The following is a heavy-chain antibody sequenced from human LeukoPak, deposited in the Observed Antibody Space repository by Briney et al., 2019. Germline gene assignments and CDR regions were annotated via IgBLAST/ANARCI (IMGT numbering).Heavy chain of an antibody. CDR3: ARERYTAYGNFDY. CDR2: INPNSGDT. J-gene: IGHJ4*02. Sequence: ASVKVSCKASGYTFTNHPMHWVRPAPGQGLEWMGWINPNSGDTNYVQKFQGRVTMTRDPSISTAYMELSGLRADGTAVYYCARERYTAYGNFDYWGQGTQVTVSS. D-gene: IGHD5-12*01. CDR1: GYTFTNHP. V-gene: IGHV1-2*02.